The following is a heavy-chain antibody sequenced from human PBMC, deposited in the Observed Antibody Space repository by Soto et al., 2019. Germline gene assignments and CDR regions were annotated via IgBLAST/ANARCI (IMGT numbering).Heavy chain of an antibody. D-gene: IGHD3-16*02. Sequence: GGSLRLSCAASGFTFSSYAMSWVRQAPGKGLEWVSAISGSGGSTYYADSVKGRFTIPRDNSKNTLYLQMNSLRAEDTAVYYCAKDSGTFGGVIVYGYYYYGMDVWGQGTTVTVSS. CDR2: ISGSGGST. CDR1: GFTFSSYA. J-gene: IGHJ6*02. V-gene: IGHV3-23*01. CDR3: AKDSGTFGGVIVYGYYYYGMDV.